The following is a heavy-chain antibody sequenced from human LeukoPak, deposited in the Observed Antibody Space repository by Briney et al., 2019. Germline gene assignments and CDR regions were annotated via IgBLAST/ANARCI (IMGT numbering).Heavy chain of an antibody. CDR2: INHSGST. CDR3: ARGRRQQLVHGRCWFDP. D-gene: IGHD6-13*01. Sequence: SETLSLTCAAYGGSFSGYYWSWIRQPPGKGLEWIGEINHSGSTSYNPSLKSRVTISVDTSKNQFSLKLSSVTAADTAVYYCARGRRQQLVHGRCWFDPWGQGTLVTVSS. CDR1: GGSFSGYY. J-gene: IGHJ5*02. V-gene: IGHV4-34*01.